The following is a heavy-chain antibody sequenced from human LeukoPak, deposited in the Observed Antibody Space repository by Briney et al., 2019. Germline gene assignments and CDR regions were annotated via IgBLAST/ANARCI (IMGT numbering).Heavy chain of an antibody. V-gene: IGHV3-43*01. CDR1: GFTFDDYT. D-gene: IGHD6-19*01. CDR3: AKGGGSGWYDLSY. CDR2: ISWDGGST. Sequence: GGSLRLSYAASGFTFDDYTMHWVRQAPGKGLEWVSLISWDGGSTYYADSVKGRFTISRDNSKNSLYLQMNSLRTEDTALYYCAKGGGSGWYDLSYWGQGTLVTVSS. J-gene: IGHJ4*02.